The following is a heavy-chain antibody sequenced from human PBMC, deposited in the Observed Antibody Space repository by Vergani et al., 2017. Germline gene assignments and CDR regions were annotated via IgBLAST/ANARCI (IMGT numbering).Heavy chain of an antibody. V-gene: IGHV3-23*01. CDR1: GFAFSRYA. J-gene: IGHJ4*02. CDR2: LTASGSGI. D-gene: IGHD5-24*01. CDR3: AKKRWLQHFGAHYFDS. Sequence: EVQLLESGGRFVQPGGYLRLSCVASGFAFSRYAMSWVRQAPGKGLEWVSGLTASGSGISYADSVRGRFTISRDNSKNTLFLQMDSLRAEDTAVYYCAKKRWLQHFGAHYFDSWGQGILVTVSS.